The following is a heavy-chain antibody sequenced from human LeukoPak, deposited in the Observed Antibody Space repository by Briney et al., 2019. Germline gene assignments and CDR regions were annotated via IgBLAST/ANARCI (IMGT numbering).Heavy chain of an antibody. J-gene: IGHJ2*01. CDR2: IYTSGST. CDR3: ARVHRTPIYGDPIYWYFDL. V-gene: IGHV4-4*07. D-gene: IGHD4-17*01. Sequence: SETLSLTCTVSGGSISSYYWSWIRQPAGKGLEWIGRIYTSGSTNYNPSLKSRVTISVDKSKNQFSLKLSSVTAADTAVYYCARVHRTPIYGDPIYWYFDLWGRGTLVTVSS. CDR1: GGSISSYY.